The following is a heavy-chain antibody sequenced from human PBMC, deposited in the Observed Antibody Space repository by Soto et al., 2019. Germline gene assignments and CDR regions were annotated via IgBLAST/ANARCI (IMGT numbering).Heavy chain of an antibody. CDR1: GFSLSTSGMC. CDR3: ARIPSGGSYPYYFDY. J-gene: IGHJ4*02. Sequence: ASGPTLVNPTQTLTLTCTFSGFSLSTSGMCVSWIRQPPGKALEWLALIDWDDDKYYSTSLKTRLTISKDTSKNQVVLTMTNMDPVDTATYYCARIPSGGSYPYYFDYWGQGTLVTVSS. CDR2: IDWDDDK. D-gene: IGHD1-26*01. V-gene: IGHV2-70*01.